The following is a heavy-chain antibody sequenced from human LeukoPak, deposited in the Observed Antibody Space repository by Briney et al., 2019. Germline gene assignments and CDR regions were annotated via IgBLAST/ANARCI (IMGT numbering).Heavy chain of an antibody. CDR1: GGSFSGYY. CDR3: ARGGGYQLLSRLSSYNWFDP. Sequence: SETLSLTCAVHGGSFSGYYWCCIRQPLGEGVGWVGEINHSGSTNCNQSLKSRVTISVDTSKNQFSLKLSSVTAADTAVYYCARGGGYQLLSRLSSYNWFDPWGQGTLVTVSS. D-gene: IGHD2-2*01. V-gene: IGHV4-34*01. J-gene: IGHJ5*02. CDR2: INHSGST.